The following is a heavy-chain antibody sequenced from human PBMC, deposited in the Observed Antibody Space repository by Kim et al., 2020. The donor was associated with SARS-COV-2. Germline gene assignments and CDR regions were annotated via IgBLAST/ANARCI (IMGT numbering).Heavy chain of an antibody. V-gene: IGHV3-11*06. J-gene: IGHJ6*02. D-gene: IGHD6-13*01. Sequence: RFTISRDNAKNSLYLQMNSLRAEDTAVYYCARDLAAAGTPWIYYYYGMDVWGQGTTVTVSS. CDR3: ARDLAAAGTPWIYYYYGMDV.